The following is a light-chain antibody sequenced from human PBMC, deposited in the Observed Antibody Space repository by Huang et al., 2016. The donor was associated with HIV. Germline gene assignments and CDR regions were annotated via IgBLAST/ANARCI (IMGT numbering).Light chain of an antibody. CDR1: QSVLHSNNRNY. V-gene: IGKV4-1*01. CDR2: WSS. J-gene: IGKJ4*01. Sequence: DIVMTQSPDSLAVSLGERATINCKSSQSVLHSNNRNYLAWYQQRPGQTSKLLIYWSSTRESGVPDRFSGDGSGSTFTLTISSLQAEDVAVYYCQQYISTPLTFGGGTKVEI. CDR3: QQYISTPLT.